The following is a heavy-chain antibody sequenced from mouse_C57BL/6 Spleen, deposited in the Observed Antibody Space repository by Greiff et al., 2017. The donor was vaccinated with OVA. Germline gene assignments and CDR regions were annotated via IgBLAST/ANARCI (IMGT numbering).Heavy chain of an antibody. CDR1: GYTFTSYW. D-gene: IGHD2-3*01. CDR3: AREDDGYQYYFDY. V-gene: IGHV1-64*01. CDR2: IHPNSGST. Sequence: QVHVKQSGAELVKPGASVKLSCKASGYTFTSYWMHWVKQRPGQGLEWIGMIHPNSGSTNYNEKFKSKATLTVDKSSSTAYMQLSSLTSEDSAVYYCAREDDGYQYYFDYWGQGTTLTVSS. J-gene: IGHJ2*01.